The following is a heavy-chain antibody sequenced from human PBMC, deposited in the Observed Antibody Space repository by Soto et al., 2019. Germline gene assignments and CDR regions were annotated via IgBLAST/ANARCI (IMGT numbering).Heavy chain of an antibody. CDR1: GGTFISYA. J-gene: IGHJ4*02. D-gene: IGHD3-22*01. CDR3: ARSWGDSSGYVY. Sequence: QVQMVQSGAEVKKPGSSVKVSCKASGGTFISYAISWVRHAPGQGLEWMGGIIPIFGTANYAQKFQGRVTITADESTSTAYMELSSLRSEDTAVYYCARSWGDSSGYVYWGQGTLVTVSS. V-gene: IGHV1-69*01. CDR2: IIPIFGTA.